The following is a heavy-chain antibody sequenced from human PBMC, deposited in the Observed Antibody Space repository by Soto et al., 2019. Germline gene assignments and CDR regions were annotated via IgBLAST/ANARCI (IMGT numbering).Heavy chain of an antibody. D-gene: IGHD3-16*02. J-gene: IGHJ1*01. CDR2: LDPEDGET. CDR1: GYTRTELS. V-gene: IGHV1-24*01. Sequence: ASVKVSCKVSGYTRTELSIHWVRQAPGKGLEWMGGLDPEDGETIYAQKFQGRVTVTEDTATDTAYMELSSLRSEDTAVYYCATLLNDYVWGTYRPRAGYLQHWGKGTLVTVSS. CDR3: ATLLNDYVWGTYRPRAGYLQH.